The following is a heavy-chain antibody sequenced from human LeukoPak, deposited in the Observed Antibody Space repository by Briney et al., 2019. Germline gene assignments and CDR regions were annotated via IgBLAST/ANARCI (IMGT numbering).Heavy chain of an antibody. CDR1: GFTFADYA. CDR3: AKGVLRSYYYFYYMDV. V-gene: IGHV3-43D*03. Sequence: PGGSLRLSCAASGFTFADYAMHWVRQPPGRGLEWISFINWDSDRAYYADSVKGRFTISRDNSKNSLYLQMNSLRAEDTALYYCAKGVLRSYYYFYYMDVWGKGTTVTVSS. CDR2: INWDSDRA. D-gene: IGHD4/OR15-4a*01. J-gene: IGHJ6*03.